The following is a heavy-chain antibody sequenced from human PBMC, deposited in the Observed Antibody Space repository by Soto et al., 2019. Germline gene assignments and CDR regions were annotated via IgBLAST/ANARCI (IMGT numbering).Heavy chain of an antibody. J-gene: IGHJ4*02. D-gene: IGHD2-8*01. V-gene: IGHV3-30-3*01. CDR2: ISYDGSNK. CDR3: AGDSRPGYCTNGVCYLFCY. Sequence: GGSLRLSCAASGFTFSSYAMHWVRQAPGKGLEWVAVISYDGSNKYYADSVKGRFTISRDNPKNTLYLQMNSLRAEDTAVYYCAGDSRPGYCTNGVCYLFCYWGQGTLVTVAS. CDR1: GFTFSSYA.